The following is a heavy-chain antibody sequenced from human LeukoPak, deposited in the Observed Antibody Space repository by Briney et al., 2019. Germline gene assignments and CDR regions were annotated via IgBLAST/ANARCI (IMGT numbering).Heavy chain of an antibody. CDR2: IYYSGST. D-gene: IGHD3-10*01. CDR1: GGSISSSSYY. Sequence: SETLSLTCTVSGGSISSSSYYWGWIRQPPGKGLEWIGSIYYSGSTYYNPSLKSRVTISVDTSKNQFSLKLSSVTAADTAVYYCARDPGGAGYYYGSGSYYTLDYWGQGTLVTVSS. CDR3: ARDPGGAGYYYGSGSYYTLDY. V-gene: IGHV4-39*07. J-gene: IGHJ4*02.